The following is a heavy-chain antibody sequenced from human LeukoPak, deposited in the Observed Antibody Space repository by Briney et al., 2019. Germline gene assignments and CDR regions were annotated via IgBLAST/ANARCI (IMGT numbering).Heavy chain of an antibody. V-gene: IGHV3-48*01. J-gene: IGHJ4*02. CDR1: GFTFSGSA. CDR3: ARDGPGYYDSSGYYSSYRYFDY. CDR2: ISSSSSTI. Sequence: GGSLRLSCAASGFTFSGSAMLWVRQAPGKGLEWVSYISSSSSTIYYADSVKGRFTISRDNAKNSLYLQMNSLRAEDTAVYYCARDGPGYYDSSGYYSSYRYFDYWGQGTLVTVSS. D-gene: IGHD3-22*01.